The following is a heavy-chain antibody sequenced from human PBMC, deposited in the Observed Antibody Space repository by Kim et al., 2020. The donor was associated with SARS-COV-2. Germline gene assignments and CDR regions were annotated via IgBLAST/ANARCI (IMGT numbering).Heavy chain of an antibody. D-gene: IGHD3-16*01. CDR2: ISSSSSYI. V-gene: IGHV3-21*01. Sequence: GGSLRLSCAASGFTFSSYSMNWVRQAPGKGLEWVSSISSSSSYIYYADSVKGRFTISRDNAKNSLYLQMNSLRAEDTAVYYCARFLLWGSSEGARADYWGQGTLVTVSS. CDR3: ARFLLWGSSEGARADY. J-gene: IGHJ4*02. CDR1: GFTFSSYS.